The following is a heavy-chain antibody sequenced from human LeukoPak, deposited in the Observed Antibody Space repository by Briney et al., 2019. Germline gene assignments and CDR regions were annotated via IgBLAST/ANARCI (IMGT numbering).Heavy chain of an antibody. CDR2: ISGSGGST. J-gene: IGHJ6*04. Sequence: GGSLRLSCAASGFTFSSYAMSWVRQAPGKGLEWVSAISGSGGSTYYADSVKGRFTISRDNSKNTLYLQMNSLRAEDTAVYYCANLATLRWLTPEGVWGKGTTVTVSS. CDR3: ANLATLRWLTPEGV. D-gene: IGHD4-23*01. CDR1: GFTFSSYA. V-gene: IGHV3-23*01.